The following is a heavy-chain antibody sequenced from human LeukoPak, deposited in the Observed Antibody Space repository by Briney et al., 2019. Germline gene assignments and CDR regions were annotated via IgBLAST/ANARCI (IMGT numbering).Heavy chain of an antibody. CDR1: GLNFSKYA. CDR3: AKDREQQLAYFDY. D-gene: IGHD6-13*01. Sequence: GGSLRLSCAASGLNFSKYALSWVRQAPGKGLEWVSAISGSGGSTYYADSVKGRFTISRDNSKNTLYLQMNSLRAEDTAIYYCAKDREQQLAYFDYWGQGTLVTVSS. J-gene: IGHJ4*02. V-gene: IGHV3-23*01. CDR2: ISGSGGST.